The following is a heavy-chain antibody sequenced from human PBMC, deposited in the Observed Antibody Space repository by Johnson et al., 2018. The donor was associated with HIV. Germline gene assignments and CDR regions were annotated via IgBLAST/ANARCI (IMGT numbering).Heavy chain of an antibody. CDR1: GFTFSSYG. V-gene: IGHV3-30*03. Sequence: QVQLVESGGGVVQPGRSLRLSCAASGFTFSSYGMHWVRQAPGKGLEWVAVISYDGSNKYYADSVKGRFTISRDNARNSLYLQMNSLRAEDTAVYYCARERLRAGAFDIWGQGTMVTVSS. J-gene: IGHJ3*02. CDR3: ARERLRAGAFDI. D-gene: IGHD6-13*01. CDR2: ISYDGSNK.